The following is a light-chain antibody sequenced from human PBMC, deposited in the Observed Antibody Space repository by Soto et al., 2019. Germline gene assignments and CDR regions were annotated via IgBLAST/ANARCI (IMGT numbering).Light chain of an antibody. CDR2: DAS. J-gene: IGKJ2*01. CDR1: QSISSW. V-gene: IGKV1-5*01. Sequence: DIQMTQSPYTLSASVGDRVTITGRASQSISSWLAWYQQKPGKAPKLLIYDASSLESVVPSRFSGSGSGTEFTLTISSLQPDDFVTYYCQQYNSYSSIGQGTKLQIK. CDR3: QQYNSYSS.